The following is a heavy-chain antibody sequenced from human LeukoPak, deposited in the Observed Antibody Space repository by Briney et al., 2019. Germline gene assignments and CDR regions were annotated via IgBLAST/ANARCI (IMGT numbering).Heavy chain of an antibody. D-gene: IGHD3-22*01. V-gene: IGHV3-48*04. CDR2: ISSSSSTI. Sequence: GSLRLSCAASGFTFSSYSMNWVRQAPGKGLEWVSYISSSSSTIYYADSVKGRFTISRDNAKNSLYLQMNSLRAEDTAVYYCARGYPRVVVVTYYFDYWGQGTLVTVSS. CDR3: ARGYPRVVVVTYYFDY. CDR1: GFTFSSYS. J-gene: IGHJ4*02.